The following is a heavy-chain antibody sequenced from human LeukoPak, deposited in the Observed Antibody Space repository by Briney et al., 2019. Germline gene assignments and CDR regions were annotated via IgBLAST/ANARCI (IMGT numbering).Heavy chain of an antibody. CDR2: IYHSGST. CDR1: GGSISSGTYY. V-gene: IGHV4-39*07. D-gene: IGHD1-14*01. Sequence: PSQTLSLTCAVSGGSISSGTYYWAWIRQPPGKGLEWIGTIYHSGSTYYNPSLKSRVTISVDTSKNQFSPNLTSLTAADTAVYYCARDRKYYYHMDVWGKGTTVTVSS. CDR3: ARDRKYYYHMDV. J-gene: IGHJ6*03.